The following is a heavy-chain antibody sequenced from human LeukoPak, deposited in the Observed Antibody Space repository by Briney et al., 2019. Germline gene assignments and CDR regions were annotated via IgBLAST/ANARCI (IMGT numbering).Heavy chain of an antibody. CDR1: GYTFTSYG. V-gene: IGHV1-18*01. D-gene: IGHD3-3*01. CDR3: ARAFITIFGVVNWFDP. Sequence: ASVKVSCKASGYTFTSYGISWVRQAPGQGLEWMGWISAYNGNTNYAQKLQGRVTMTTDTSTSTAYMELRSLRSDDTAVYYCARAFITIFGVVNWFDPWGQGTLVTVSS. J-gene: IGHJ5*02. CDR2: ISAYNGNT.